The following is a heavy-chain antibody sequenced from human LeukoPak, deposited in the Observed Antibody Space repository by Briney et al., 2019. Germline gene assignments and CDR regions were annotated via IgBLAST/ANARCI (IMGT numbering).Heavy chain of an antibody. CDR1: GFSISSGGYY. J-gene: IGHJ5*02. Sequence: SETLSLTCTVSGFSISSGGYYWSWIRQHPGKGLEWIGYIYDTGRTSYNPSLKSRLTTSVDTSKNQFSLKLSSVTAADTAVYYCARGIVAFIHNWFDPWGQGTLVTVSS. V-gene: IGHV4-31*03. CDR2: IYDTGRT. D-gene: IGHD2-15*01. CDR3: ARGIVAFIHNWFDP.